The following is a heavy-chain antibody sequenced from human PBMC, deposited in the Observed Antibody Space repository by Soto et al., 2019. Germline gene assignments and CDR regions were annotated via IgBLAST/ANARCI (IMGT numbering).Heavy chain of an antibody. J-gene: IGHJ6*02. CDR3: ARVSAGITGTTESDYYYYGMDV. CDR1: GYTFTSYG. V-gene: IGHV1-18*04. CDR2: ISAYNGNT. D-gene: IGHD1-7*01. Sequence: GASVKVSCKASGYTFTSYGISWVRQAPGQGLEWMGWISAYNGNTNYAQKLQGRVTMTTDTSTSTAYMELRSLRSDDTAVYYCARVSAGITGTTESDYYYYGMDVWGQGTTVTVSS.